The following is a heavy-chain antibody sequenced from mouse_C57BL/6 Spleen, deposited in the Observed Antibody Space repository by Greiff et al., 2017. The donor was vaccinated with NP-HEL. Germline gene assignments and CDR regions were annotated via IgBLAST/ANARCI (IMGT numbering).Heavy chain of an antibody. Sequence: VQLQQSGPELVKPGASVKISCKASGYSFTGYYMNWVKQSPEKSLEWIGEINPSTGGTTYNQKFKAKATLTVDKSSSTAYMQLKSLTSEDSAVYYCARSGYYYGSSYWYFDVWGTGTTVTVSS. CDR2: INPSTGGT. J-gene: IGHJ1*03. V-gene: IGHV1-42*01. CDR3: ARSGYYYGSSYWYFDV. D-gene: IGHD1-1*01. CDR1: GYSFTGYY.